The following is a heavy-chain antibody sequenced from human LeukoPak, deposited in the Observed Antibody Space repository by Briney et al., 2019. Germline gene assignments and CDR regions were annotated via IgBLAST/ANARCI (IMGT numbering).Heavy chain of an antibody. J-gene: IGHJ4*02. D-gene: IGHD2-15*01. V-gene: IGHV3-23*01. CDR1: GFTFRSHA. CDR2: ISISGDKT. Sequence: GGSLRLSCAASGFTFRSHAMTWVRQAPGKGLEWVSAISISGDKTYYTDSVKGWFTISRDNSKSTLCLQMNSLRAEDTAVYYCAKQLGYCSDGSCYFPYWGQGTLVTVSS. CDR3: AKQLGYCSDGSCYFPY.